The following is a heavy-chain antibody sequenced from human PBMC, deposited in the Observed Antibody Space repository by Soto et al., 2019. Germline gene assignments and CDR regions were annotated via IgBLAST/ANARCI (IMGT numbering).Heavy chain of an antibody. CDR3: ARTGNSRNYYYYYMDV. J-gene: IGHJ6*03. CDR1: GGSFSGYY. Sequence: QVQLQQWGAGLLKPSETLSLTCAVYGGSFSGYYWSWIRQPPGKGLEGIGEINHSGSTNYNPSLKSRVTISVDTSKNQFSLKLSSVTAADTAVYYCARTGNSRNYYYYYMDVWGKGTTVTVSS. CDR2: INHSGST. V-gene: IGHV4-34*01. D-gene: IGHD2-21*01.